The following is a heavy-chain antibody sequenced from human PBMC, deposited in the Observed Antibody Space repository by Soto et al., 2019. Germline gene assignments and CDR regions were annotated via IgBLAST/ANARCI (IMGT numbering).Heavy chain of an antibody. J-gene: IGHJ4*02. CDR1: EGTFNSYA. V-gene: IGHV1-69*01. Sequence: QAQVVQSGAEVRKPGSSVKLSCKASEGTFNSYAIAWVRQAPGQGLEWMGGIIPYYNTLNYAQKFQDRVTITADATTNTVYMELSSLRSDDTAVYFCASGASRWYPYCVDSWAQGTLVTVSS. CDR3: ASGASRWYPYCVDS. CDR2: IIPYYNTL. D-gene: IGHD6-13*01.